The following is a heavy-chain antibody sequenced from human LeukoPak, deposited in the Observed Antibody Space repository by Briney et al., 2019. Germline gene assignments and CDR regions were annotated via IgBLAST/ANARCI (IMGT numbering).Heavy chain of an antibody. J-gene: IGHJ4*02. Sequence: GGSLRLSCAASGFTVSSNYMSWVRQAPGKGLEWVSVIYSGGSTYYADSVKGRFTISRHISKNTLYLQMNSLRAEDTAVYYCATRIAAAGPFDYWGQGTLVTVSS. CDR2: IYSGGST. V-gene: IGHV3-53*04. D-gene: IGHD6-13*01. CDR3: ATRIAAAGPFDY. CDR1: GFTVSSNY.